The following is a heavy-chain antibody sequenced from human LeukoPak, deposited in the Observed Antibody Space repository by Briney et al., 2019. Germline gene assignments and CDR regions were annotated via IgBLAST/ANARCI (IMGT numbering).Heavy chain of an antibody. J-gene: IGHJ5*02. CDR1: GGSISSYY. CDR3: ARDARPYYDFWSGYYPTSNWFDP. V-gene: IGHV4-59*01. Sequence: SETLSLTCTVSGGSISSYYWSWIRQPPGKGLEWIGYIYYSGSTNYNPSLKSRVTIPVDTSKNQFSLKLSSVTAADTAVYYCARDARPYYDFWSGYYPTSNWFDPWGQGTLVTVSS. D-gene: IGHD3-3*01. CDR2: IYYSGST.